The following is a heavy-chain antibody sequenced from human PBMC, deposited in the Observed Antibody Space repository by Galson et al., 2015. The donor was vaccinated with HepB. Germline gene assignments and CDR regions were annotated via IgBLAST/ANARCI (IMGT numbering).Heavy chain of an antibody. CDR1: GFTFSSYG. CDR2: ISYDGSNK. J-gene: IGHJ6*02. D-gene: IGHD1-26*01. Sequence: SLRLSCAASGFTFSSYGMHWVRQAPGKGLEWVAVISYDGSNKYYADSVKGRFTISRDNSKNTLYLQMNSLRAEDTAVYYCAKLGGSYYDYYYYGMDVWGQGTTVTVSS. CDR3: AKLGGSYYDYYYYGMDV. V-gene: IGHV3-30*18.